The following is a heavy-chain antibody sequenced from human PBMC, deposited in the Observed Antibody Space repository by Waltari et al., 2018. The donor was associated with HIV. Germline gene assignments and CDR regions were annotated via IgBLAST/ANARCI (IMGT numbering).Heavy chain of an antibody. D-gene: IGHD3-22*01. CDR1: GFTLSRYD. J-gene: IGHJ3*02. V-gene: IGHV3-30*01. Sequence: QVQLVESGGGVVQPGWSVRLSCAASGFTLSRYDMHWVRQAPGKGLEWVAFISYDGSNKYYADSVKGRFTISRDNSKNTLYLQMNSLRAEDTAVYYCARDQTMTRAFDIWGQGTMVTVSS. CDR2: ISYDGSNK. CDR3: ARDQTMTRAFDI.